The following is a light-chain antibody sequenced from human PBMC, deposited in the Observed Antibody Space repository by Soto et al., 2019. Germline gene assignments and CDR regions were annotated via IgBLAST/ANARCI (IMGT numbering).Light chain of an antibody. CDR3: CSYAGSYSHVV. CDR2: DVS. CDR1: SSDVGGYNY. J-gene: IGLJ2*01. Sequence: QSALTQPRSVSGSPGQSVTISLTGTSSDVGGYNYVSWYQQHPGKAPKLMIYDVSKRPSGVPDRFSGSKSGNTASLTISGLQAEDEADYYCCSYAGSYSHVVFGGGTKLTVL. V-gene: IGLV2-11*01.